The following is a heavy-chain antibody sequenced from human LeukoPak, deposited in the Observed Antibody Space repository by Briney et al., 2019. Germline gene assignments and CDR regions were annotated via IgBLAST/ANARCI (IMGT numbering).Heavy chain of an antibody. V-gene: IGHV4-34*01. CDR2: INHSGIN. J-gene: IGHJ4*02. Sequence: TSETLSLTCAVYGGSFSGYSLTWIRQPPGKGLEWIGEINHSGINHFNPSLKSRVTISVDTSKNQFSLKLSSVTAADTAVYYCARHEGDFLEYYFDYWGQGTLVTVSS. D-gene: IGHD3-3*01. CDR3: ARHEGDFLEYYFDY. CDR1: GGSFSGYS.